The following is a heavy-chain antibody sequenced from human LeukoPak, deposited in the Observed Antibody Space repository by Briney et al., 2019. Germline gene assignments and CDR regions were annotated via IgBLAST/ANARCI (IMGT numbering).Heavy chain of an antibody. V-gene: IGHV3-30*02. CDR2: IRYDGSNK. CDR3: AKDNRTYVWGSYLYDY. J-gene: IGHJ4*02. CDR1: GFTFSSYG. D-gene: IGHD3-16*02. Sequence: PGGSLRLSCAASGFTFSSYGMHWVRQAPGKGLEWVAFIRYDGSNKYYADSVKGRFTISRDNSKNTLYLQMNSLGAEDTAVYYCAKDNRTYVWGSYLYDYWGREPWSPSPQ.